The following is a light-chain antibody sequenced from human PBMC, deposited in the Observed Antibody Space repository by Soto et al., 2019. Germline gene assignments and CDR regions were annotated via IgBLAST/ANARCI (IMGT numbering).Light chain of an antibody. J-gene: IGLJ2*01. CDR3: GAWDGSLGAVV. Sequence: QSVLTQPPSVSAAPGQKVTISCSGSSSNIGNNYVFWYQQLPGTAPKLFIYDNNKRPSGIPDRFSGSKSGTSATLGITGLQTGDEADYYCGAWDGSLGAVVFGGGTKLTVL. CDR2: DNN. CDR1: SSNIGNNY. V-gene: IGLV1-51*01.